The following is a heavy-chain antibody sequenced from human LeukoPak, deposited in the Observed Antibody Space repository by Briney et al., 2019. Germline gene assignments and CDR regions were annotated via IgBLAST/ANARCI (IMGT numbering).Heavy chain of an antibody. CDR1: GFTFSNYG. Sequence: GGSLRLSCAASGFTFSNYGMHCVRQAPGKGLEWVALIWYDGSNKYYADSVKGRFTISRDNSKNTLYLQMNSLRAEDTAVYYCAGSYYNVFDYWGQGTLVTVSS. D-gene: IGHD3-10*01. CDR2: IWYDGSNK. CDR3: AGSYYNVFDY. J-gene: IGHJ4*02. V-gene: IGHV3-33*01.